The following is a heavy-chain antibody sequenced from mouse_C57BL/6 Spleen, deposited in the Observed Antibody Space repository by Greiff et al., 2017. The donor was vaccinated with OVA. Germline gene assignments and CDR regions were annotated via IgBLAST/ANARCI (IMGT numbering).Heavy chain of an antibody. D-gene: IGHD2-4*01. CDR1: GYTFTDYE. CDR3: TRLAYYDYDVNY. Sequence: QVQLKESGAELVRPGASVTLSCKASGYTFTDYEMHWVKQTPVHGLEWIGAIDPETGGTAYNQKFKGKAILTADKSSSTAYMELRSLTSEDSAVYYCTRLAYYDYDVNYWGQGTTLTVSS. CDR2: IDPETGGT. V-gene: IGHV1-15*01. J-gene: IGHJ2*01.